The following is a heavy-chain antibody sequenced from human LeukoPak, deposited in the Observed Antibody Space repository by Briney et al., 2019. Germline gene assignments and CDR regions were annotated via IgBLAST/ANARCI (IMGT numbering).Heavy chain of an antibody. CDR3: ARVRSSSSSSPLRFYYMDV. CDR2: ISDTGRKR. CDR1: GFSFDTYA. V-gene: IGHV3-23*01. J-gene: IGHJ6*03. Sequence: PGGSLRLSCVASGFSFDTYAMSWVRQAPGKGLEWVSGISDTGRKRYYTDSVKGRFTISRDNSKNTLHLQMNSLRAEDTAVYYCARVRSSSSSSPLRFYYMDVWGKGTTVTVSS. D-gene: IGHD6-6*01.